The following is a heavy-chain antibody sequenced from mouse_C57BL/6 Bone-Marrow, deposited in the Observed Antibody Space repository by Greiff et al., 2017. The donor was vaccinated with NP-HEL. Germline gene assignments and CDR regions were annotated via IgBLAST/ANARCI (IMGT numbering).Heavy chain of an antibody. D-gene: IGHD2-1*01. V-gene: IGHV5-4*01. CDR3: AREDGNYGSWFAY. CDR2: ISDGGSYT. Sequence: EVKLVESGGGLVKPGGSLKLSCAASGFTFSSYAMSWVRQTPEKRLEWVATISDGGSYTYYPDNVKGRFTISRDNAKNNLYLQMSHLKSEDTAIYYCAREDGNYGSWFAYWGQGTLVTVSA. CDR1: GFTFSSYA. J-gene: IGHJ3*01.